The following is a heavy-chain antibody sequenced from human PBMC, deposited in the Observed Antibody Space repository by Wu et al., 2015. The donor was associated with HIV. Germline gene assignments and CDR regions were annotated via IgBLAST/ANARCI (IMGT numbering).Heavy chain of an antibody. CDR3: LLLXERCDRKVAGIVHPXQMSFD. CDR2: INPKSGWH. V-gene: IGHV1-2*02. Sequence: QVQLVQSGTEVKKPGVSVKISCKASGYTFTSFYIHWVRQAPGQGLDWMGWINPKSGWHKLRNRTFRVGSPFDQGDTPSRKQFSLELISLQSETTNGRKLLLXERCDRKVAGIVHPXQMSFD. CDR1: GYTFTSFY. J-gene: IGHJ3*02. D-gene: IGHD2-15*01.